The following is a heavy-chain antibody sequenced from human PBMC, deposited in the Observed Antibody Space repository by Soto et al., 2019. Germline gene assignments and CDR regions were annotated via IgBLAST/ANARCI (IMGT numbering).Heavy chain of an antibody. CDR1: GYTFTSYG. CDR3: ARVLGIAAAGTFWFDP. Sequence: ASVKVSCKASGYTFTSYGISWVRQAPGQGLEWMGWISAYNGNTNYAQKLQGRVTMTTDTSTSTAYMELRSLRSDDTAVYYCARVLGIAAAGTFWFDPWGQGTLVTVLL. CDR2: ISAYNGNT. V-gene: IGHV1-18*01. D-gene: IGHD6-13*01. J-gene: IGHJ5*02.